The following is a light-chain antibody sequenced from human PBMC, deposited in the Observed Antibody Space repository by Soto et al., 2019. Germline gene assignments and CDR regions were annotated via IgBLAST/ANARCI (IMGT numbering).Light chain of an antibody. CDR1: SSNLGDNT. CDR3: AAWDASLDGYV. CDR2: SYD. V-gene: IGLV1-44*01. J-gene: IGLJ1*01. Sequence: QSVLTQSPSASGTPGQRVIISCSTSSSNLGDNTVNWYQHVPGTAPKLLIYSYDQRPSGVPDRFSGSKSGTSASLAISGLQSEDEADYYCAAWDASLDGYVFGTGTKVTVL.